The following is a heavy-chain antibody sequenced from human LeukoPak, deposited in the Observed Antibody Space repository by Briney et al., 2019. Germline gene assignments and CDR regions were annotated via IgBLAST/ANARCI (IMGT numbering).Heavy chain of an antibody. CDR1: GYIFTSYD. V-gene: IGHV1-8*02. Sequence: ASVKVSCKASGYIFTSYDINWVRQATGQGLEWMGWMNPNSDNTGYAQKFQGRVTMTRNTSISTAYMGLSSLRSEDTAVYYCARAMSKRNYYYYMDVWGKGTTVTVSS. D-gene: IGHD3-22*01. J-gene: IGHJ6*03. CDR2: MNPNSDNT. CDR3: ARAMSKRNYYYYMDV.